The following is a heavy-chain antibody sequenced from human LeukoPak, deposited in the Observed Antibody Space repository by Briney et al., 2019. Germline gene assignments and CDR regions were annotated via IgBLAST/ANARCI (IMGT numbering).Heavy chain of an antibody. CDR2: MYHSGST. V-gene: IGHV4-38-2*02. J-gene: IGHJ4*02. Sequence: SETLSLTCTVSGYSISSGYYWGWIRQPPGKGLEWMGSMYHSGSTYYIPSLKSRVTISGETSKSQFSLKLSSVTAADTAVYYCARGPYYYDSSGNFDYWGQGTLVTVSS. CDR1: GYSISSGYY. CDR3: ARGPYYYDSSGNFDY. D-gene: IGHD3-22*01.